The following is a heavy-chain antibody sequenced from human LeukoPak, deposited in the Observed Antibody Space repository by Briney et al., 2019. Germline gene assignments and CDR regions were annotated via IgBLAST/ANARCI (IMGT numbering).Heavy chain of an antibody. CDR2: ISGSGGST. Sequence: GGTLRLSCAASGFTFSSYGMSWVRQAPGKGLEWVSAISGSGGSTYYADSVKGRFTISRDNSKNTLYLQMNSLRAEDTAVYYCAKGWQGYYTTWLDSWGQGTLVTVSS. V-gene: IGHV3-23*01. J-gene: IGHJ4*02. D-gene: IGHD3-10*01. CDR3: AKGWQGYYTTWLDS. CDR1: GFTFSSYG.